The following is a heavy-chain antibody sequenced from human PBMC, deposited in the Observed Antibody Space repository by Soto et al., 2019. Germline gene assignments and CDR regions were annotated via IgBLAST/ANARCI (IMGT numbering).Heavy chain of an antibody. J-gene: IGHJ5*02. Sequence: QITLKESGPTLVKPTQTLTLTCTFSGFSLRTNEMGVGWIRQPPGKALEWLALFFWDDDKHTNPSLSARLTITKDTSKNQVVLTMTNMEPVDTATYYCARRSVSETNYFDPWGQGILVTVSS. CDR2: FFWDDDK. CDR3: ARRSVSETNYFDP. V-gene: IGHV2-5*02. CDR1: GFSLRTNEMG.